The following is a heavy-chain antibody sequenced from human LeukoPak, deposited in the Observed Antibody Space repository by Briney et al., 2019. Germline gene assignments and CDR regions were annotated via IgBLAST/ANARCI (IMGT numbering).Heavy chain of an antibody. Sequence: PSETLSLTCTVSGGSISSYYCSWIRQPAGKGLEWIGRIYSSGSTDYNSSLKSRVTMSVDTSKNQFSLKLSSVTAADTAVYYCARGAYGSGSTNWFDPWGQGTLVTVSS. CDR1: GGSISSYY. CDR2: IYSSGST. CDR3: ARGAYGSGSTNWFDP. J-gene: IGHJ5*02. D-gene: IGHD3-10*01. V-gene: IGHV4-4*07.